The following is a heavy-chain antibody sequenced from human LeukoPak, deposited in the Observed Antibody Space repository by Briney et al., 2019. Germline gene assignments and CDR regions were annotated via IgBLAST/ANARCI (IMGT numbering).Heavy chain of an antibody. Sequence: GGSLRLSCAASGFTFDDYTMCWLRQAPGKGLECVSLVSWDGGSTFYADSVRGRFTISRDISKNTLYLQMNNLGAEGTALYYCVRGLSGVSSWYFDLWGRGTLISVSS. J-gene: IGHJ2*01. CDR1: GFTFDDYT. CDR2: VSWDGGST. V-gene: IGHV3-43*01. CDR3: VRGLSGVSSWYFDL. D-gene: IGHD7-27*01.